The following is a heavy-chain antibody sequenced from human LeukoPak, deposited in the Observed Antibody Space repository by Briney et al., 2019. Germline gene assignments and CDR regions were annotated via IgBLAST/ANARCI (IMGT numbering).Heavy chain of an antibody. CDR2: ISSSSSYI. V-gene: IGHV3-21*01. J-gene: IGHJ4*02. CDR3: ARAAQYYDILTGYCGHYYFDY. D-gene: IGHD3-9*01. Sequence: GGSLRLSCAASGFTFSSYSMTWVRQAPGKGLEWVSSISSSSSYIYYADSVKGRFTISRANAKNSLYLQMNSLRAEDTAVYYCARAAQYYDILTGYCGHYYFDYWGQGTLVTVSS. CDR1: GFTFSSYS.